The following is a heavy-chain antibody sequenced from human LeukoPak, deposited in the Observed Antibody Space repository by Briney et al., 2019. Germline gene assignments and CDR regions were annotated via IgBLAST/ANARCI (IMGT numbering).Heavy chain of an antibody. CDR1: GGSISSGGYY. CDR3: ARADDSSGYYWGEFDY. Sequence: SETLSLTCTVSGGSISSGGYYWSWIRQHPGKGLEWIGYIYYSGSTYYNPSLKSRVTISVDTSKSQFSLKLSSVTAADTAVYYCARADDSSGYYWGEFDYWGQGTLVTVSS. CDR2: IYYSGST. D-gene: IGHD3-22*01. J-gene: IGHJ4*02. V-gene: IGHV4-31*03.